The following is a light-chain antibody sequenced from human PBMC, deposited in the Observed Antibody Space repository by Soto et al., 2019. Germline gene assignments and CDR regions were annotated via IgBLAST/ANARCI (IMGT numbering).Light chain of an antibody. CDR3: CSYAGSNNFYV. CDR1: SNDVGYYDF. Sequence: QSVLAQPPSASGSPGQSVNISCAGTSNDVGYYDFVSWHQQYPGKAPKVIIYDVTKRPSGVPDRFSGSRSGNTASLTISGLRAEDEAYYYCCSYAGSNNFYVFGSGTKVTVL. V-gene: IGLV2-8*01. J-gene: IGLJ1*01. CDR2: DVT.